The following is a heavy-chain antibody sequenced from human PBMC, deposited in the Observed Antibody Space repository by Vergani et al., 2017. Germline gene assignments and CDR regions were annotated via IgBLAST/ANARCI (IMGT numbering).Heavy chain of an antibody. CDR3: ARDLVGGSYPDY. V-gene: IGHV3-21*01. J-gene: IGHJ4*02. D-gene: IGHD1-26*01. Sequence: EVQLLESGGGLVKPGGSLRLSCAASGFTFSSYSMNWVRQAPGKGLEWVSSISSSSSYIYYADSVKGRFTISRDNAKNSLYLQMNSLRAEDTAVYYCARDLVGGSYPDYWGQGTLVTVSS. CDR2: ISSSSSYI. CDR1: GFTFSSYS.